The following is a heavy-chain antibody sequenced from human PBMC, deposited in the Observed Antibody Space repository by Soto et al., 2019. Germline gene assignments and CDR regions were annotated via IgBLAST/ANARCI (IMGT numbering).Heavy chain of an antibody. V-gene: IGHV3-30*18. J-gene: IGHJ4*02. CDR2: ISYDGSNK. CDR3: AKDPTERYYDFGLDY. D-gene: IGHD3-3*01. Sequence: GSLRLSCAASGFTFSSYGMHWVRQAPGKGLEWVAVISYDGSNKYYADSVKGRFTISRDNSKNTLYLQMNSLRAEDTAVYYCAKDPTERYYDFGLDYWGQGTLVTVSS. CDR1: GFTFSSYG.